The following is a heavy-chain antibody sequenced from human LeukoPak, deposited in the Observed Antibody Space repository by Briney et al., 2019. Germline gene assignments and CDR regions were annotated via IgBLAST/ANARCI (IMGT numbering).Heavy chain of an antibody. CDR3: ARGYSYGYRFDL. J-gene: IGHJ2*01. CDR1: GASISSHY. Sequence: SETLSLTCTVSGASISSHYWSWIRQPPGKGLEWIGYISYTGSTNYSSSLRSRVTISVDTSKNQFSLRLSSVTAADRAVYYCARGYSYGYRFDLWGRGTLVTVSS. CDR2: ISYTGST. D-gene: IGHD5-18*01. V-gene: IGHV4-59*11.